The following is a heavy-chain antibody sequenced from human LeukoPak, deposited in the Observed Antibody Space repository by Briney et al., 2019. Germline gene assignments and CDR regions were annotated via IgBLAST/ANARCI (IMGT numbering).Heavy chain of an antibody. CDR2: ISPTFGIA. J-gene: IGHJ3*02. D-gene: IGHD1-26*01. CDR3: ASGAGGYAAFDI. V-gene: IGHV1-69*04. Sequence: ASVKVSCKASGGTFSSYAISWVRQAPGQGLEWMGRISPTFGIANYAQKFQGRVTITADKSTSTAYMELSSLRSEDTAVYYCASGAGGYAAFDIWGQGTMVTVSS. CDR1: GGTFSSYA.